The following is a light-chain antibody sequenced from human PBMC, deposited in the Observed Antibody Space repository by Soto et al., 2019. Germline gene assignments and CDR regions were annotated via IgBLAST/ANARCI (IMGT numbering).Light chain of an antibody. CDR3: QQRNSWPPTFT. J-gene: IGKJ5*01. CDR1: QSVGSF. CDR2: DTS. V-gene: IGKV3-11*01. Sequence: EIVLTQSPGTLSFSPGERSTLSCRSSQSVGSFLAWYQQKPGQAPRLLIYDTSIRATGIPARFSGSGSGTDFTLTISSLEPEDFAVYYCQQRNSWPPTFTFGQGTRLEIK.